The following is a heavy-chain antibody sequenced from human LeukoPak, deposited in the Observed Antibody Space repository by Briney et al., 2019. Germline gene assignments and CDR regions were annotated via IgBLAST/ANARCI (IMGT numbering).Heavy chain of an antibody. D-gene: IGHD6-19*01. CDR3: ARLQAVTGMYHFDH. CDR2: IYHSGST. Sequence: SETLSLTCTVSGGSMNGFYWSWIWQPPGKGLEWIGYIYHSGSTNYNPSLKSRVTILLDTSKNQFSLRLTSVTAADTAVYYCARLQAVTGMYHFDHWGQGTLVTVSS. CDR1: GGSMNGFY. V-gene: IGHV4-59*08. J-gene: IGHJ4*02.